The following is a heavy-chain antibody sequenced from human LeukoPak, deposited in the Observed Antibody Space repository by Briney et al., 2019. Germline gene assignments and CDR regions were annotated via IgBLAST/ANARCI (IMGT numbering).Heavy chain of an antibody. CDR2: IYYSGST. D-gene: IGHD3-16*01. CDR1: GGSISSYY. Sequence: SETLSLTCTVSGGSISSYYWSWIRQPPGEGLEWIGYIYYSGSTNYNPSLKSRVTISVDTSKNQFSLKLSSVTAADTAVYYCARVPSGSMITFGDGSEVWGQGTLVTVSS. V-gene: IGHV4-59*01. CDR3: ARVPSGSMITFGDGSEV. J-gene: IGHJ4*02.